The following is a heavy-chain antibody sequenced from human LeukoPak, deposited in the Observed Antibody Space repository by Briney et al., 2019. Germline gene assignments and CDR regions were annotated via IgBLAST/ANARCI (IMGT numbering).Heavy chain of an antibody. V-gene: IGHV3-48*04. J-gene: IGHJ4*02. CDR3: ARDNRGYSSGAADY. CDR1: GFTFSSYS. CDR2: ISSSSSTI. D-gene: IGHD6-19*01. Sequence: GGSLRLSCAASGFTFSSYSMNWVRQAPGKGLEWVSYISSSSSTIYYADSVKGRFTISRDNAKNSLYLQMNSLRAEDTAVYYCARDNRGYSSGAADYWGQGTLVTVSS.